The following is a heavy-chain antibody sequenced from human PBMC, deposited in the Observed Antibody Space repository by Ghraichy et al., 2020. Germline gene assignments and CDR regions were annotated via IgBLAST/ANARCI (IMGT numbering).Heavy chain of an antibody. CDR1: GFTFSTFA. J-gene: IGHJ4*02. CDR2: ISNDGSKT. D-gene: IGHD2-2*01. Sequence: GGSLRLSCAASGFTFSTFAMHWVRQAPGKGLEWVAVISNDGSKTYYADSMKGRFTISRDNSKNTLYLQMNSLRAEDTAVYYCAHSYCNSSNCYNFVYWGQGTLVTVSS. V-gene: IGHV3-30*04. CDR3: AHSYCNSSNCYNFVY.